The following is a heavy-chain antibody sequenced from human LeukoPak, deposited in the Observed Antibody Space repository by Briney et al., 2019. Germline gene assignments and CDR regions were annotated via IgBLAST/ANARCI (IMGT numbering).Heavy chain of an antibody. CDR1: GGSISSSSYY. J-gene: IGHJ5*02. Sequence: SETLSLACTVSGGSISSSSYYWGWIRQPPGKGLEWIVSSYYSGSTYYNPSLKSRVTISVDTSKNQFSLKLSSVTAADTAVYYCARTGPGFFEWFALVNWFDPWGQGTLVTVSS. CDR3: ARTGPGFFEWFALVNWFDP. D-gene: IGHD3-3*01. V-gene: IGHV4-39*01. CDR2: SYYSGST.